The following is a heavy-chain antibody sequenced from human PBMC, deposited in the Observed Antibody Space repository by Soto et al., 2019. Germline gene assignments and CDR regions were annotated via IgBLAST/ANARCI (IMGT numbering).Heavy chain of an antibody. V-gene: IGHV1-69*13. J-gene: IGHJ6*02. CDR3: ASGYCSSTSCYTEYYYSGMDV. D-gene: IGHD2-2*02. CDR2: IIPIFGTA. Sequence: SVKVSCKASGGTFSSYAISWVRQAPGQGLEWVGGIIPIFGTANYAQKFQGRVTITADESTSTAYMELSSLRSEDTAVYYCASGYCSSTSCYTEYYYSGMDVWGQGTTVTVSS. CDR1: GGTFSSYA.